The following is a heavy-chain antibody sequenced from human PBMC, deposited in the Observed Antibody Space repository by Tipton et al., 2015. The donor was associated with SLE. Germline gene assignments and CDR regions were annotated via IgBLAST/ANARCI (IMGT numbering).Heavy chain of an antibody. CDR1: GFTFSNYS. V-gene: IGHV3-21*01. D-gene: IGHD3-3*01. CDR2: ISSSSSYI. CDR3: ARAEIGSYYDFWRGLGAFDI. J-gene: IGHJ3*02. Sequence: SLRLSCAASGFTFSNYSMNWVRQAPGKGLEWVSSISSSSSYIYYAVSVKGRFTISRDNAKNSLYLQVNSLRAEDTAVYYCARAEIGSYYDFWRGLGAFDIWGQGTMVTVSS.